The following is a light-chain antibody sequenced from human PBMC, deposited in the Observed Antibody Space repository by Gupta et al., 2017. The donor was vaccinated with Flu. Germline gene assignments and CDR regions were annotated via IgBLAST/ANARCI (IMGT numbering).Light chain of an antibody. CDR1: QGINNY. V-gene: IGKV1-27*01. CDR3: QKSNSASSM. J-gene: IGKJ1*01. CDR2: ATS. Sequence: PSSLSASVGDRVTITCRASQGINNYLTWYQQKPGKVPKLLIYATSTLQSGVPPRFSGSGSGTDFTLTISSLQPEDVATYYCQKSNSASSMFGQGTKVEIK.